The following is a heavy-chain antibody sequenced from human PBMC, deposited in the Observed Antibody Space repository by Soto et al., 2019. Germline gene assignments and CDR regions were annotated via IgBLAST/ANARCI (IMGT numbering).Heavy chain of an antibody. D-gene: IGHD6-19*01. J-gene: IGHJ4*02. Sequence: EVQLVESGGGLVQPGGSLRLSCAASGFTFSSYSMNWVRQAPGKGLEWVSYISSSSSTIYYADSVKGRFTISRDNAKNSLYLQMNSLRDEDTAVYYCAIPPIGSSGWYGDYFDYWGQGTLVTVSS. CDR1: GFTFSSYS. CDR2: ISSSSSTI. CDR3: AIPPIGSSGWYGDYFDY. V-gene: IGHV3-48*02.